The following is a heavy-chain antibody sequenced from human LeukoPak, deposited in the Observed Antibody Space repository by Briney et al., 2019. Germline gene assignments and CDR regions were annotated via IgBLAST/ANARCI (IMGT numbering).Heavy chain of an antibody. V-gene: IGHV3-23*01. CDR3: AKGSDWYPSYFDY. CDR2: ISGSGGST. J-gene: IGHJ4*02. Sequence: GGSPRLSCAASGFTFSSYAMSWVRQAPGRGLEWVSAISGSGGSTYYADSVKGRFTISRDNSKNTLCLQMNSLRAEDTAVYYCAKGSDWYPSYFDYWGQGTLVTVSS. D-gene: IGHD6-19*01. CDR1: GFTFSSYA.